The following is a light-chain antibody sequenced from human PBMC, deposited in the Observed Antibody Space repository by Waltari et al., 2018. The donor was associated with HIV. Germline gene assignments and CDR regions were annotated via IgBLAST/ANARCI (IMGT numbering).Light chain of an antibody. Sequence: SSELTQDPVVSVALGQTIKITCQGDSLRGFFANWYQQRPGQAPVLVVYGANRRPSRIPDRFSASNSGSTSSLIISDSQAVDEADCYCQSRDTNNDHYVFGGGTRVIVL. CDR3: QSRDTNNDHYV. CDR1: SLRGFF. J-gene: IGLJ1*01. V-gene: IGLV3-19*01. CDR2: GAN.